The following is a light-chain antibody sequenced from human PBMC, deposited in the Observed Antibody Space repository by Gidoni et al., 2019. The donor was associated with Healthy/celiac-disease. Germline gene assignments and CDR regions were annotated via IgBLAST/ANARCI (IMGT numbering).Light chain of an antibody. Sequence: GERATLSCRASQSVSSNLAWYQQKPGQAPRLLIYGASTRATGIPARFSGSGSGTEFTLTISSLQSEDFAVYCCQQYNNWPPITFGQGTRLEIK. V-gene: IGKV3-15*01. CDR2: GAS. CDR3: QQYNNWPPIT. CDR1: QSVSSN. J-gene: IGKJ5*01.